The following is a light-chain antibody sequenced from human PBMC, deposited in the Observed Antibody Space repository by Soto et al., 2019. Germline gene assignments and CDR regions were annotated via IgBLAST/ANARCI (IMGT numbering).Light chain of an antibody. CDR2: AAS. J-gene: IGKJ2*01. V-gene: IGKV1-39*01. CDR1: ETIGNY. Sequence: IRMTQSPSSLSASVGDRVTISCRPSETIGNYVNWYQHRPGKAPYLLISAASFLQSGVPSRFSGSGSGTDFTLTISSLQPEDFATYYCQQLIPMYTFGQGTKLEIK. CDR3: QQLIPMYT.